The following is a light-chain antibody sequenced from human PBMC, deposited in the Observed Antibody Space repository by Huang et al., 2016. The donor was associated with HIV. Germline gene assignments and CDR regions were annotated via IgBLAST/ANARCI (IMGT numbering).Light chain of an antibody. CDR2: AAS. CDR3: QQYNDFRST. J-gene: IGKJ3*01. CDR1: QIVSSH. V-gene: IGKV3-15*01. Sequence: ETVMTQSPVTLSVSPGDRASLSCRSSQIVSSHLAGYQQKPGQAPRLLFYAASTRATGVPARFSGSGAGTEFTLTISTLQSEDSAVYYCQQYNDFRSTFGPGTRVEIK.